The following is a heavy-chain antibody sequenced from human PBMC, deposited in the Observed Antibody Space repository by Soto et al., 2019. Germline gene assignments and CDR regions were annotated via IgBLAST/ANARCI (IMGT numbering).Heavy chain of an antibody. V-gene: IGHV4-31*03. Sequence: SETLSLTCTVSGGSISSGGYYWSWIRQHPGEGLEWIGYIYYSGSTYYNPSLKSRVTISVDTSKNQFSLKLSSVTAADTAVYYCAIYDSSGSRGFQHWGQGTLVTVSS. J-gene: IGHJ1*01. CDR1: GGSISSGGYY. CDR3: AIYDSSGSRGFQH. D-gene: IGHD3-22*01. CDR2: IYYSGST.